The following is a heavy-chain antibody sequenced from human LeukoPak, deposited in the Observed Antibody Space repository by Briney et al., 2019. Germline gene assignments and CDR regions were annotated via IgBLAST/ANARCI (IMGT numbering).Heavy chain of an antibody. CDR1: GFTFTSSA. CDR2: IVVGSGNT. Sequence: SVKVSCKASGFTFTSSAMQWVRQARGQRLEWIGWIVVGSGNTNYAQKFQERVTITRDMSTSTAYMELSSLRSEDTAVYYCAAWDYDYVWGSYRHYFDYWGQGTLVTVSS. D-gene: IGHD3-16*02. CDR3: AAWDYDYVWGSYRHYFDY. V-gene: IGHV1-58*02. J-gene: IGHJ4*02.